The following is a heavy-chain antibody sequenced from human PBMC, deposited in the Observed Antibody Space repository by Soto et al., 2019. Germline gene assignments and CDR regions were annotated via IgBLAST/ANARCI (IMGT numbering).Heavy chain of an antibody. J-gene: IGHJ5*02. CDR3: AKDRYPPYSSSWYWFDP. V-gene: IGHV3-23*01. CDR2: ISGSGGST. Sequence: GGSLRLSCAASGFTFSSYAMSWVRQAPGKGLEWVSAISGSGGSTYYADSVKGRFTISRDNSKNTLYLQMNSLRAEDTAVYYCAKDRYPPYSSSWYWFDPWGQGTLVTVSS. CDR1: GFTFSSYA. D-gene: IGHD6-13*01.